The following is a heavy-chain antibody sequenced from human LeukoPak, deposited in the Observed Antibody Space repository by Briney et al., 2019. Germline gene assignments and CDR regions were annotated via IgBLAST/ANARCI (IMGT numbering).Heavy chain of an antibody. D-gene: IGHD5-18*01. V-gene: IGHV1-2*02. CDR2: INPKSGGT. CDR1: GYTFTGYY. CDR3: ARDHTAMVIPNWFDP. Sequence: ASVKVSCKASGYTFTGYYMHWVRQAPGQGLEWMGWINPKSGGTNHAQKFQGRVTMTRDTSISTAYMELSRLRSDDTAVYYCARDHTAMVIPNWFDPWGQGTLVTVSS. J-gene: IGHJ5*02.